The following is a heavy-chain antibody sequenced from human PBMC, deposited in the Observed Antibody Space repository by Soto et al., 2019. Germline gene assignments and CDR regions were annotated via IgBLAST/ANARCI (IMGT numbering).Heavy chain of an antibody. V-gene: IGHV4-34*01. CDR1: GGSFSGYC. CDR2: INHSGST. D-gene: IGHD3-3*01. J-gene: IGHJ6*03. CDR3: ARVESPITIFGVARPSGLGHYYYYMDV. Sequence: PSETLSLTCAVYGGSFSGYCWSWIRQPPGKGLEWIGEINHSGSTNYNPSLKSRVTISVDTSKNQFSLKLSSVTAADTAVYYCARVESPITIFGVARPSGLGHYYYYMDVWGKGTTVTVSS.